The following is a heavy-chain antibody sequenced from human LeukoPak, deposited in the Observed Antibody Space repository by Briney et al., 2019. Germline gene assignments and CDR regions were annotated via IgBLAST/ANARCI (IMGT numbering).Heavy chain of an antibody. Sequence: GGSLRLSCAASGFTFSDYFMTWIRQAPGKGLEWVSYISSYSSTIYYADSVKGRFTISRDNAKNSLYLQMNSPRAEDTAVYYCADSYGDFDAFDIWGQGTMVTVSS. D-gene: IGHD4-17*01. CDR2: ISSYSSTI. CDR3: ADSYGDFDAFDI. CDR1: GFTFSDYF. J-gene: IGHJ3*02. V-gene: IGHV3-11*04.